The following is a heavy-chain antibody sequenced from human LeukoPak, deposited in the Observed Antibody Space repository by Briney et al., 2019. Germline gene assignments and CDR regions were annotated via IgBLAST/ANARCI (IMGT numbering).Heavy chain of an antibody. J-gene: IGHJ4*02. CDR2: INHSGST. V-gene: IGHV4-34*01. CDR1: GGSFGGYY. D-gene: IGHD2-15*01. CDR3: ARGHVVVVADYFDY. Sequence: PSETLSLTCAVYGGSFGGYYWSWIRQPPGKGLEWIGEINHSGSTNYNPSLKSRVTISVDTSKNQFSLRLSSVTAADTAVYYCARGHVVVVADYFDYWGQGTLVTVSS.